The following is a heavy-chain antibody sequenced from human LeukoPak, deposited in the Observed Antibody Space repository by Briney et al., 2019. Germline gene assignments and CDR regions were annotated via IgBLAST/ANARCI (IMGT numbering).Heavy chain of an antibody. V-gene: IGHV3-15*01. CDR2: IKNKTNGKTT. CDR1: GFTFSSAW. J-gene: IGHJ4*02. CDR3: ARGFCSSTNCYQGPFDF. D-gene: IGHD2-2*01. Sequence: PGGSLRLSCAASGFTFSSAWMTWVRQAPGKGLEWVGHIKNKTNGKTTDYAAPVKGRFIISRDDSKNTLYLQMNSLRTEDTAVYYCARGFCSSTNCYQGPFDFWGQGTLVTVSS.